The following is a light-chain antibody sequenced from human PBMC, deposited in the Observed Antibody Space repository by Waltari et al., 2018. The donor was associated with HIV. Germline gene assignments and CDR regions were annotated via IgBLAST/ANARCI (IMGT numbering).Light chain of an antibody. V-gene: IGKV3-11*01. J-gene: IGKJ5*01. CDR1: QSVSSY. CDR2: DAS. Sequence: EIVLTQSPATLSLSPGERATLSCRASQSVSSYLAWYQQKPGQAPRLLIYDASNRATGIPARFSGSGSGTDFTLTISSLEPEDFAVYYCQQRSNPITFGRGTRLGIK. CDR3: QQRSNPIT.